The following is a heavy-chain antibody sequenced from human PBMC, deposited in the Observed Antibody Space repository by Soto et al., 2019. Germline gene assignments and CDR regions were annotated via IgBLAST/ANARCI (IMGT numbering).Heavy chain of an antibody. CDR3: ARGPPPYESSTYNYNFYYGLDV. D-gene: IGHD3-22*01. Sequence: ASVKVYCKTSGYTFTAYLIHWVRQAPGQGLEWMGWISPDYGDTNYAQKFQGRVTMTRDRSTSTAYMEVSRLTSDDTAVFYCARGPPPYESSTYNYNFYYGLDVWGQGTTVTVSS. CDR1: GYTFTAYL. CDR2: ISPDYGDT. V-gene: IGHV1-2*02. J-gene: IGHJ6*02.